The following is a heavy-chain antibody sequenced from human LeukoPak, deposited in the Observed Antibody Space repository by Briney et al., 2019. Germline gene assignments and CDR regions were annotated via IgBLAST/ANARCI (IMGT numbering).Heavy chain of an antibody. Sequence: SETLSLTCAVYGGSFSGYYWRWIRQPPGKGLEWIGEINHSGSTNYNPSLKSRVTISVDTSKNQFSLKLSSVTAADTAVYYCARVERYCSSTSCYLRWFDPWGQGTLVTVSS. CDR1: GGSFSGYY. V-gene: IGHV4-34*01. D-gene: IGHD2-2*01. CDR2: INHSGST. CDR3: ARVERYCSSTSCYLRWFDP. J-gene: IGHJ5*02.